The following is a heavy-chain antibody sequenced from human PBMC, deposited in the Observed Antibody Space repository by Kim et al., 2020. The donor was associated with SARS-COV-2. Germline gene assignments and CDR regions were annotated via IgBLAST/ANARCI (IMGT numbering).Heavy chain of an antibody. J-gene: IGHJ5*02. Sequence: SETLSLTCTVSGYSISSGYYWGWIRQPPGKGLEWIGSIYHSGSTYYNPSLKSRVTISVDTSKNQFSLKLSSVTAADTAVYYCARDGGWDFDPWGQGTLVTVSS. D-gene: IGHD3-16*01. CDR1: GYSISSGYY. CDR2: IYHSGST. V-gene: IGHV4-38-2*02. CDR3: ARDGGWDFDP.